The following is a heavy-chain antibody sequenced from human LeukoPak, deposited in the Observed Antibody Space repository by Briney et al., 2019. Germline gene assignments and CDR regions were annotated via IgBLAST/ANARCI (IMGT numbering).Heavy chain of an antibody. D-gene: IGHD6-19*01. V-gene: IGHV1-2*02. Sequence: ASVKVSCKASGYTFTGYYKHWVRQAPGQGLEWMGWINPNSGGTNYAQKFQGRVTMTRDTSISTAYMELSRLRSDDTAVYYCARGPRGIAVAAVDYWGQGTLVTVSS. CDR3: ARGPRGIAVAAVDY. CDR1: GYTFTGYY. J-gene: IGHJ4*02. CDR2: INPNSGGT.